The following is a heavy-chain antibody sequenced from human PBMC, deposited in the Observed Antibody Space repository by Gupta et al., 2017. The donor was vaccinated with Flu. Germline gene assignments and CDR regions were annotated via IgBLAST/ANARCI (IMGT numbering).Heavy chain of an antibody. CDR3: ARHHNWARGPDWYVDL. CDR1: GGSISTYY. V-gene: IGHV4-59*08. Sequence: QVQLQESGPRLVKPSETLSLTCHVSGGSISTYYWSWIRQPPGKVLEWIGYMHTNGISNYNPSLKGRVTMSGDTSKNQLSMKLTSVTAAETAVYYGARHHNWARGPDWYVDLWGRGTLVIVSS. J-gene: IGHJ2*01. CDR2: MHTNGIS. D-gene: IGHD1-20*01.